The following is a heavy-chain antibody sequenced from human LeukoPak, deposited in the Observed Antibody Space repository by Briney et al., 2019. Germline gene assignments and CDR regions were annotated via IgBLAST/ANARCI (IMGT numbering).Heavy chain of an antibody. D-gene: IGHD3-3*01. CDR2: IYHSGST. CDR1: GGSISSGGYY. Sequence: SQTLSLTCTVSGGSISSGGYYWSWIRQPPGKGLEWIGYIYHSGSTYYNPSLKSRVTISVDRSKNQFSLKLSSVTAADTAVYYCARGRDFWSGYLDYWGQGTLVTVSS. V-gene: IGHV4-30-2*01. J-gene: IGHJ4*02. CDR3: ARGRDFWSGYLDY.